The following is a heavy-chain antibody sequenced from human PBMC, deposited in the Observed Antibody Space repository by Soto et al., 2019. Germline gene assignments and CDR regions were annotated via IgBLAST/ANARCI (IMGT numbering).Heavy chain of an antibody. J-gene: IGHJ3*02. D-gene: IGHD3-10*01. CDR1: GFIFSTYG. V-gene: IGHV3-30*18. CDR2: ISYDGSNK. Sequence: SGWSLRRSCAASGFIFSTYGMHLVRQAPGKGLEWVAFISYDGSNKFYADSVKGRFNISRDNSKNTLYLQMNSLRAEDTAVYYCAKGRVRGVIIGGAFDTWGQGTMVTGSS. CDR3: AKGRVRGVIIGGAFDT.